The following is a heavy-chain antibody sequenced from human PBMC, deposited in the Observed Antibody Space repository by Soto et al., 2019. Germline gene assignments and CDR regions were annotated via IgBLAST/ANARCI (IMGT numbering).Heavy chain of an antibody. CDR1: GGSISSGGYY. Sequence: SETLSLTCTVSGGSISSGGYYWSWIRQHPGKGLEWIGYIYYSGSTYYNTSLKSRVTISVDTSKNQFSMKQSPETAADTVVFYCARDWGYSYGYYYGMDVWGQGTTVTVSS. D-gene: IGHD5-18*01. CDR2: IYYSGST. CDR3: ARDWGYSYGYYYGMDV. J-gene: IGHJ6*02. V-gene: IGHV4-31*03.